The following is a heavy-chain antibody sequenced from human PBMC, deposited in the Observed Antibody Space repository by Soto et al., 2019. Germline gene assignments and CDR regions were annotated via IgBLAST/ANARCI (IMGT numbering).Heavy chain of an antibody. CDR2: INHSGST. D-gene: IGHD1-7*01. Sequence: KQSQTLSLTCAVYGGSFSGYYWSWIRQPPGKGLEWIGEINHSGSTNYNPSLKSRVTISVDTSKNQFSLKLSSVTAADTAVYYCARARWELELLKGYYYYGMDVWGQGTTVTVSS. CDR3: ARARWELELLKGYYYYGMDV. J-gene: IGHJ6*02. V-gene: IGHV4-34*01. CDR1: GGSFSGYY.